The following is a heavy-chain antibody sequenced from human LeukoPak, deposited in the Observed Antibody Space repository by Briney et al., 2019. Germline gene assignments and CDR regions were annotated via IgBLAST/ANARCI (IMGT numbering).Heavy chain of an antibody. CDR2: ISYDGSNK. CDR3: ARDRYCSSTSCFYFDY. V-gene: IGHV3-30*04. CDR1: GFTFSSYA. D-gene: IGHD2-2*01. J-gene: IGHJ4*02. Sequence: GRSLRLSCAASGFTFSSYAMHWVRQAPGKGLEWVAVISYDGSNKYYADSVKGRFTISRDNSKNTLYLQMNSLRAEDTAVYYCARDRYCSSTSCFYFDYWGQGTLVSVSS.